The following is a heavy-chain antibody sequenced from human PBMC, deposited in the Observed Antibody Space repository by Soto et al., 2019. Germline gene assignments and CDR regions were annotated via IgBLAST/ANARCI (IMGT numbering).Heavy chain of an antibody. V-gene: IGHV3-23*01. CDR1: GFTFSSYA. Sequence: EVQLLESGGGLVQPGGSLRLSCAASGFTFSSYAMSWVRQAPGKGLEWVSAISGSGGSTYYADSVKGRFTISRDNSKNTLVLQMDSLRTEDKAGYFFAKDRSRITAGFFGFWGQGTLVTVSS. CDR2: ISGSGGST. J-gene: IGHJ4*02. CDR3: AKDRSRITAGFFGF. D-gene: IGHD6-13*01.